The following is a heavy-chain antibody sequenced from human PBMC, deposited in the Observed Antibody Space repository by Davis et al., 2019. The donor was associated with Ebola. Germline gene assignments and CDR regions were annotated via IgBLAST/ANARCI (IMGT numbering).Heavy chain of an antibody. D-gene: IGHD3-10*01. Sequence: GESLKISCAASGFTFSSYAMHWVRQAPGKGLEWVAVISYDGSNKYYADSVKGRFTISRDNSKNTLYLQMNSLRAEDTAVYYCARDGYYGSGYYYYYYMDVWGKGTTVTVSS. V-gene: IGHV3-30-3*01. J-gene: IGHJ6*03. CDR2: ISYDGSNK. CDR3: ARDGYYGSGYYYYYYMDV. CDR1: GFTFSSYA.